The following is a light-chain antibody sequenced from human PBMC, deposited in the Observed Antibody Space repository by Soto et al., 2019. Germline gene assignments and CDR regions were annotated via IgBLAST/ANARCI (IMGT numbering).Light chain of an antibody. CDR3: QQYFTSPWT. CDR2: WAS. V-gene: IGKV4-1*01. CDR1: QNILDRAKNKNY. J-gene: IGKJ1*01. Sequence: DIVMTQSPDSLAVSLRERATFNCKSSQNILDRAKNKNYLAWDQQKSGQPPKLLIDWASLPEPGLPGRFAGSGAGKDFTLTISRLQAEFVAVYYRQQYFTSPWTFGQGTKVEI.